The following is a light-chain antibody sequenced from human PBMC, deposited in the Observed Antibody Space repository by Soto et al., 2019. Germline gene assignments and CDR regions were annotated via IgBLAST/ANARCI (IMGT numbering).Light chain of an antibody. Sequence: QSALTQPASVSGSPGQSITISCSGTNSDVGGYNYVFWYQHHPGKAPKLMIYDVSNRPSGVSNRFSGSKSGNTASLTISGLQAEDEADYYCSSYTSSSTYVFGTGTKVTVL. V-gene: IGLV2-14*03. CDR3: SSYTSSSTYV. J-gene: IGLJ1*01. CDR1: NSDVGGYNY. CDR2: DVS.